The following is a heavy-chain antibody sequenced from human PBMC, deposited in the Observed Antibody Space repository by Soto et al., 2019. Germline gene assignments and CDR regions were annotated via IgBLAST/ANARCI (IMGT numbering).Heavy chain of an antibody. CDR3: TPEVVTPADGAFDI. V-gene: IGHV3-15*07. CDR2: IKSKTDGGTT. CDR1: GFTFSNAW. Sequence: EVQLVESGGGLVKPGGSLRLSCAASGFTFSNAWMNWVRQAPGKGLEWVGRIKSKTDGGTTDYAAPVKGRFTIPRDDSKITLYLQMNSLKTADTAVYYCTPEVVTPADGAFDIWGQGTMVTVSS. D-gene: IGHD2-15*01. J-gene: IGHJ3*02.